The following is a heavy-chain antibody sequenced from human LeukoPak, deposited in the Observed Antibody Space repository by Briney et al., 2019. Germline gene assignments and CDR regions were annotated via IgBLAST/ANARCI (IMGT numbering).Heavy chain of an antibody. CDR3: ARGGYGSGSYYPDAFDI. J-gene: IGHJ3*02. Sequence: GGSLRLSCAASGFTFSSYAMHWVRQAPGKGLEWVAVISYDGSNKYYADSVKGRFTISRDNSKNTLYLQMNSLRAEDTAVYYCARGGYGSGSYYPDAFDIWGQGTMVTVSS. CDR2: ISYDGSNK. D-gene: IGHD3-10*01. V-gene: IGHV3-30*04. CDR1: GFTFSSYA.